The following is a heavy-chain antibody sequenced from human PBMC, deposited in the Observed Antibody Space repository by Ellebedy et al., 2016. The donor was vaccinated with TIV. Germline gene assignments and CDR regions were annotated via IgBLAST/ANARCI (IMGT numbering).Heavy chain of an antibody. CDR1: GIIVSDYF. V-gene: IGHV3-66*01. J-gene: IGHJ5*02. D-gene: IGHD2-21*01. CDR3: ARDPGGGGDFGDNWFDP. CDR2: LYPDAKT. Sequence: GESLKISCEASGIIVSDYFMNWVRQAPGKGLEWVSVLYPDAKTNYTDSVNGRFIVSRDNSKNTLYPQMNSLRAEDTAVYYCARDPGGGGDFGDNWFDPWGQGTLVTVSS.